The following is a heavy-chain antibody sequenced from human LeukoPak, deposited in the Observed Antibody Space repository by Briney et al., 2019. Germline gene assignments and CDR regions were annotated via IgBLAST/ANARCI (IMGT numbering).Heavy chain of an antibody. Sequence: GASVKVSCKASGGTFTSYAISWVRQAPGQGLEWMGRIIPIFGTANYAQKFQGRVTITTDESTSTAYMELSSLRSADTAVYYCARERYYYDSSGYYPSYYFDYWGQGTLVTVSS. D-gene: IGHD3-22*01. J-gene: IGHJ4*02. CDR2: IIPIFGTA. CDR1: GGTFTSYA. V-gene: IGHV1-69*05. CDR3: ARERYYYDSSGYYPSYYFDY.